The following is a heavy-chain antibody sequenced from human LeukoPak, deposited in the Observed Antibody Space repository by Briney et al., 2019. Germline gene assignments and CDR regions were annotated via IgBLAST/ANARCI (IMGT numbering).Heavy chain of an antibody. CDR3: ARQLTSGYSYGPFDY. CDR1: GGSISSSSYY. J-gene: IGHJ4*02. Sequence: PSETLSLTCTVSGGSISSSSYYWGWIRQPPGKGLEWIGSIYYSGSTYYNPSLKSRVTISVDTSKNQFSLKLSSVTAADTAVYYCARQLTSGYSYGPFDYWGQGTLVTVSS. D-gene: IGHD5-18*01. CDR2: IYYSGST. V-gene: IGHV4-39*01.